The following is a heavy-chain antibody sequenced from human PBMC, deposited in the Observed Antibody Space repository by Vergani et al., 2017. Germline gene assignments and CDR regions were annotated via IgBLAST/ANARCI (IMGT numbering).Heavy chain of an antibody. J-gene: IGHJ4*02. CDR3: ARGYYGRGDN. Sequence: QVQLQESGPGLVKPSQTLSLICSVSGDSITSSTYYWSWTRQPAGKGLEYIGLIYTTGSTNYNPSLKRRVTISVDTSKNQFSLNLSSVTAADTAMYDCARGYYGRGDNGGQGTRVTVSS. V-gene: IGHV4-61*02. CDR2: IYTTGST. D-gene: IGHD3-16*01. CDR1: GDSITSSTYY.